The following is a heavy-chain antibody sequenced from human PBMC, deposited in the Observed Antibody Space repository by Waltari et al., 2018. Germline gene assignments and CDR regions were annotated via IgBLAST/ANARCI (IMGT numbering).Heavy chain of an antibody. D-gene: IGHD3-10*01. Sequence: EVELVQSGAEVKKPGATVKISCKASGSTFMYYFMHWVQQAPGKGLEWMGRIDPEDGETVYSEKFQGRVTITADTSTDTAYMELSSLTSGDTAVYYCAPLPGGSGQTFDYWGQGTLVTVSS. CDR3: APLPGGSGQTFDY. J-gene: IGHJ4*02. CDR1: GSTFMYYF. V-gene: IGHV1-69-2*01. CDR2: IDPEDGET.